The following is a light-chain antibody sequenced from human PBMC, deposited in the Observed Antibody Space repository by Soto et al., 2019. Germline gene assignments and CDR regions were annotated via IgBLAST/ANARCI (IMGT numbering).Light chain of an antibody. V-gene: IGLV1-40*01. Sequence: QPVLTQPPSVSGAPGQRVTSSCTGSSSNIGAGYDVHWYQQLPGTAPKLLIYGNSNRPSGVPDRFSGSKSGTSASLAITGLQAEDEADYYCQSYDSSLSGVVFGGGTKRTVL. CDR2: GNS. CDR1: SSNIGAGYD. CDR3: QSYDSSLSGVV. J-gene: IGLJ2*01.